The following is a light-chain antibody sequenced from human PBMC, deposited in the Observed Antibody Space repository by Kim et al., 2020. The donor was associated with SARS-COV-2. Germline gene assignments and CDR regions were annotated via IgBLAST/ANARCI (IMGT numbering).Light chain of an antibody. Sequence: GQSVTSSCTGTSSDVRGDNYVSWYQQHPGKAPKLMVYEVNKRPSGVPDRFSGSKSGNTASLTVSGLQAEDEADYYCSSYEGSTRYVFGTGTKVTVL. J-gene: IGLJ1*01. CDR3: SSYEGSTRYV. V-gene: IGLV2-8*01. CDR2: EVN. CDR1: SSDVRGDNY.